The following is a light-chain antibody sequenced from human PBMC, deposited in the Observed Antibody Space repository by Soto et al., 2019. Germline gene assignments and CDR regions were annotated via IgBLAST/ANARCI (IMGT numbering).Light chain of an antibody. J-gene: IGLJ3*02. V-gene: IGLV1-40*01. CDR3: QAFDSSLSGGV. CDR2: GNS. CDR1: SSNIGAGYD. Sequence: QSVLTQPPSVSGAPGQRVTISCTGSSSNIGAGYDVHWYQQLPGTAPKLLIYGNSNRPSGVPDRFSGSKSGTSASLAVTGLRAGDEDDFYCQAFDSSLSGGVFGGGTELPV.